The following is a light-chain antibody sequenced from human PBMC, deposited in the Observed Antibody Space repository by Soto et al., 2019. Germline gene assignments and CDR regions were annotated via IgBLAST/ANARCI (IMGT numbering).Light chain of an antibody. J-gene: IGLJ1*01. CDR3: SSYTSSGIYV. V-gene: IGLV2-14*03. CDR1: SSDFRGYNY. CDR2: DVR. Sequence: QSALTQPASLSGSPGQSITISCTGTSSDFRGYNYVSWYQHHPGEAPKLMIYDVRNRPSGVSNRFSGSKSGNTASLTISGLQAEDEADYYCSSYTSSGIYVFGTGTKLTVL.